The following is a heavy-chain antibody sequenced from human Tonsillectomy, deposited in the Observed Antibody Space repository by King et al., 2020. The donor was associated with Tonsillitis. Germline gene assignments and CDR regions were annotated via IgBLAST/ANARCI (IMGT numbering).Heavy chain of an antibody. V-gene: IGHV4-39*01. CDR1: GGSISSSSYY. CDR3: ARLRRVLTTVVTQNGAFDN. J-gene: IGHJ3*02. CDR2: IYYSGST. D-gene: IGHD4-23*01. Sequence: QLQESGPGLVKPSETLSLTCTVSGGSISSSSYYWGWIRQPPGKGLEWIGSIYYSGSTYYNPSLKSRVTISVDTSKNQFSLKMSSVTAADTELYYCARLRRVLTTVVTQNGAFDNWGQGTMVTVSS.